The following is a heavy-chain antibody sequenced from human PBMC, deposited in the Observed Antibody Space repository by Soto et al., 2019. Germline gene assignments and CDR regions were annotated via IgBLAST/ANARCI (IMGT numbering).Heavy chain of an antibody. J-gene: IGHJ4*02. CDR3: ARAEMATIPFDY. CDR2: IYHSGNT. CDR1: GGSINSDDYY. Sequence: SETLSLTCTVSGGSINSDDYYWSWIRQPPGKGLEWIGYIYHSGNTHYNPSLRSRVTISGDTSKNQFSLKLSSVTAADTAVYYCARAEMATIPFDYWGLGTLVTVS. V-gene: IGHV4-30-4*01.